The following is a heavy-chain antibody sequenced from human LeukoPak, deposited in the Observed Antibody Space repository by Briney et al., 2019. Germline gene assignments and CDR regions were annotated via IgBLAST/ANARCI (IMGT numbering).Heavy chain of an antibody. CDR2: VYYSGST. CDR3: GGRGWFEDSYFDN. D-gene: IGHD3-10*01. CDR1: GDSISSSLYY. Sequence: SETLSLTCSVSGDSISSSLYYWGWLRQPPGKGLEWLGSVYYSGSTYYNPSLKSRVAISADTSKNQFSLKLTSVTAADTGVYYCGGRGWFEDSYFDNLGQRAMVTGFS. V-gene: IGHV4-39*01. J-gene: IGHJ3*02.